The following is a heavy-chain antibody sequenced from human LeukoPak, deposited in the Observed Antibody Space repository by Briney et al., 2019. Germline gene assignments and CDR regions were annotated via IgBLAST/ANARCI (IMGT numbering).Heavy chain of an antibody. CDR1: GYVFSTYG. V-gene: IGHV1-18*01. CDR2: INGYNGNT. D-gene: IGHD3-9*01. CDR3: ARLHDSLIGYRLGKKAYFDY. Sequence: EASVKVSCKASGYVFSTYGLIWVRQAPGQGLEWMGWINGYNGNTKYEDKFQGRVTVTTDTSTSTVYMEMRSLRSDDTAVYYCARLHDSLIGYRLGKKAYFDYWGQGTLVTVSS. J-gene: IGHJ4*02.